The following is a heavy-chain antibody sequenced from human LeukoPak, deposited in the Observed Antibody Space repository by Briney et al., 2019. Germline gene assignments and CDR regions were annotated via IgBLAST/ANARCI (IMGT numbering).Heavy chain of an antibody. CDR2: IRYDGSNK. V-gene: IGHV3-30*02. CDR3: AKDIGYNWNVGFDP. CDR1: GFTFSSYG. D-gene: IGHD1-20*01. J-gene: IGHJ5*02. Sequence: GGSLRLSCAASGFTFSSYGMHWVRQAPGKGLVWVAFIRYDGSNKYYADSVKGRFTISRDNSKNTLYLQMNSLRAEDTAVYYCAKDIGYNWNVGFDPWGQGTLVTVSS.